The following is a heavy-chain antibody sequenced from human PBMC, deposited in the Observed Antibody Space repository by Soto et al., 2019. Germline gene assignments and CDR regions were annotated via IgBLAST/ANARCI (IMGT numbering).Heavy chain of an antibody. CDR1: GSSFPKYP. D-gene: IGHD1-26*01. Sequence: PGGSLRLSCAASGSSFPKYPMHWVRQTPDKGLEWLAVISHDGVTKNSADSVKGRFSVSRDNSKKMLYLQMDSLRAEDTALYYCAREPVGPDYAMDVWGQGTTVTVSS. J-gene: IGHJ6*02. V-gene: IGHV3-30-3*01. CDR3: AREPVGPDYAMDV. CDR2: ISHDGVTK.